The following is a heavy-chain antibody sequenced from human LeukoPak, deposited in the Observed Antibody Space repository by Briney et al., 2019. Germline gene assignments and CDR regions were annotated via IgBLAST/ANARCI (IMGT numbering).Heavy chain of an antibody. Sequence: SETLSLTCTVSGGSISSGSYYWGWIRQPAGKGLEWIGRISSSGRTDYNPSLKSRVTISVDTTKNQLSMKLGSVTAADTAVYYCAKGAGPPWFDPWGQGTLVTVSS. CDR1: GGSISSGSYY. CDR2: ISSSGRT. D-gene: IGHD6-19*01. J-gene: IGHJ5*02. CDR3: AKGAGPPWFDP. V-gene: IGHV4-61*02.